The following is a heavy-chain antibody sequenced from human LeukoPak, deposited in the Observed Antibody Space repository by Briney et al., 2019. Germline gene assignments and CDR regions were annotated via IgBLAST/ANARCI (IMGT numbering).Heavy chain of an antibody. D-gene: IGHD2-2*01. CDR2: IYYSGST. CDR3: ARDPVYCSSTSCYEGAIDY. J-gene: IGHJ4*02. Sequence: SWVRQAPGKGLEWIGYIYYSGSTYYNPSLKSRVTISVDTSKNQFSLKLSSVTAADTAVYYCARDPVYCSSTSCYEGAIDYWGQGTLVTVSS. V-gene: IGHV4-30-4*08.